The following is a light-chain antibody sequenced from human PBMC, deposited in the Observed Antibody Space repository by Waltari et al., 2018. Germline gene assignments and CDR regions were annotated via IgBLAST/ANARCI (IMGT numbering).Light chain of an antibody. V-gene: IGLV2-11*01. CDR2: DVS. CDR1: SSDVGGYNY. J-gene: IGLJ2*01. Sequence: SALTQPRSVSGSPGQSVTISCTGTSSDVGGYNYVSWYQQHPGKAPKLMIYDVSKRPSGVPDRFSGSKSGNTASLTISGLQAEDEADYYCCSYAGSYTLVFGGRTTLTVL. CDR3: CSYAGSYTLV.